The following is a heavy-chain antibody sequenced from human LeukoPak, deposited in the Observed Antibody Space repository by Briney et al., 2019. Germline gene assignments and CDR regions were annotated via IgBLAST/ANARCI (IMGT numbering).Heavy chain of an antibody. V-gene: IGHV3-23*01. J-gene: IGHJ4*02. CDR3: ASQTYSSGWYYFDY. CDR1: GFTFSSYA. CDR2: ISGSGGST. D-gene: IGHD6-19*01. Sequence: PGGSLRLSCAASGFTFSSYAMSWVRQAPGKGLEWVSAISGSGGSTYYADSVKGRFTISRDNSKNTLYLQMNSLRAEDTAVYYCASQTYSSGWYYFDYLGQGTLVTVSS.